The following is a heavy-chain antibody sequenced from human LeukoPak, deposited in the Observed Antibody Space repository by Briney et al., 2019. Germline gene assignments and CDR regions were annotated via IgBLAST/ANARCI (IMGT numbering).Heavy chain of an antibody. D-gene: IGHD6-13*01. J-gene: IGHJ4*02. CDR1: GYTFTGYY. CDR3: ARGYSSSWYSGDYFDY. Sequence: ASVKVSCKASGYTFTGYYMHWVRQAPGQGLEWMGWINPNSGGTNYAQKFQGRVTMTRDTSISTAYMELSRLRSDDTAVYYCARGYSSSWYSGDYFDYWGPGTLVTVSS. CDR2: INPNSGGT. V-gene: IGHV1-2*02.